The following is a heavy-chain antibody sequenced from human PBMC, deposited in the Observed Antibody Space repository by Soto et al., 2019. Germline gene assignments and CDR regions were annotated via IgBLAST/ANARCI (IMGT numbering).Heavy chain of an antibody. CDR3: ARGDAINWFDP. J-gene: IGHJ5*02. D-gene: IGHD2-2*01. CDR2: ISYSGST. V-gene: IGHV4-61*01. CDR1: GVSVTSASFY. Sequence: PSETLSLTCTVSGVSVTSASFYWNWIRQPPGKALEWIGFISYSGSTNSNPSLRSRVTISVDTSKNQFPLKLNSVTAADTAVYFCARGDAINWFDPWGQGTLVTVSS.